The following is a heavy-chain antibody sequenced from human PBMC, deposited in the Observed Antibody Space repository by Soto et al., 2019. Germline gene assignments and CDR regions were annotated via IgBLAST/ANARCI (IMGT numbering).Heavy chain of an antibody. CDR1: GFTFSSYA. Sequence: PGESLKISCAASGFTFSSYAVSWVRQAPGKGPEWISSISGSGSTIYYADSVKGRFTISRDNSKNTLYLQMSSLRAEDTAVYYCAKVFYYYDSSGYYYFDYGGQGTLVTVAA. CDR2: ISGSGSTI. V-gene: IGHV3-23*01. CDR3: AKVFYYYDSSGYYYFDY. J-gene: IGHJ4*02. D-gene: IGHD3-22*01.